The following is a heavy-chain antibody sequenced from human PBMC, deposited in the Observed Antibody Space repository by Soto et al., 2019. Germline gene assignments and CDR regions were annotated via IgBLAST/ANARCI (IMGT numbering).Heavy chain of an antibody. Sequence: SETLSLTCAVSGASIGSGDSSWSWIRQSPGKALEWIGYIYQNGNTYYSPSLMSRVTISVDRSKNQFSLRVNSVTAADTAVYYCARGVWGNSAYFDLWGQGTLVTFSS. J-gene: IGHJ4*02. D-gene: IGHD3-16*01. CDR1: GASIGSGDSS. V-gene: IGHV4-30-2*06. CDR2: IYQNGNT. CDR3: ARGVWGNSAYFDL.